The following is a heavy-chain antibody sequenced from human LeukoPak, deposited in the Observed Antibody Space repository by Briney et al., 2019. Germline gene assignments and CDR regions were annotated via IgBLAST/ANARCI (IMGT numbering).Heavy chain of an antibody. J-gene: IGHJ4*02. CDR1: CGSFRGYY. Sequence: SDTLSLICAVYCGSFRGYYRRCIRHPPAKGRECIGEINHSGSTNYNPSLKSRVTISVDTSKNQSSLKLSSVTAADTAVYYCARRFRQWLATNFDYWGQGTLVTVSS. CDR3: ARRFRQWLATNFDY. CDR2: INHSGST. D-gene: IGHD6-19*01. V-gene: IGHV4-34*01.